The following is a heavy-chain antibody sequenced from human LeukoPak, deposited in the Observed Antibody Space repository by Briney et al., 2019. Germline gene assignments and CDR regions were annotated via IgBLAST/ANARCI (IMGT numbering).Heavy chain of an antibody. D-gene: IGHD3-10*01. CDR1: GFTVSSNY. V-gene: IGHV4-39*07. CDR2: AYYGGST. CDR3: ARGYYIVRYFDL. J-gene: IGHJ2*01. Sequence: PGGSLRLSCAASGFTVSSNYMSWVRQPPGKGLEWIGSAYYGGSTYYNPSLKSRVTISVDKSKNQFSLKLSSVTAADTAVYYCARGYYIVRYFDLWGRGTLVSVFS.